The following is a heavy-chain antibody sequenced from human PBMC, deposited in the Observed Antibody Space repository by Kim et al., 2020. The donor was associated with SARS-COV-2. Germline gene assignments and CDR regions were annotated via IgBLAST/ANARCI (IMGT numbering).Heavy chain of an antibody. Sequence: GGSLRLSCAASGFTFSTYAMHWVRQAPGKGLEWVALISHDESNKYYADSVKGRFTISRDNSKNTLYLQMDSLRPEDTAVYFCANGPEGMDVWGQGTTVTVSS. V-gene: IGHV3-30*18. CDR1: GFTFSTYA. CDR3: ANGPEGMDV. J-gene: IGHJ6*02. CDR2: ISHDESNK.